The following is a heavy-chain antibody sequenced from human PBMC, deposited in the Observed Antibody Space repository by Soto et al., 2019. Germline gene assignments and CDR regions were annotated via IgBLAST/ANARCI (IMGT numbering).Heavy chain of an antibody. CDR1: GYTFTGYF. D-gene: IGHD3-3*01. J-gene: IGHJ5*02. V-gene: IGHV1-2*02. CDR3: AGARGTMLSSQP. Sequence: ASVKVSCKASGYTFTGYFIHWVRQAAGQGRAWVGYVNPNSGATKYEPSFQGRVTMTSDTSIRTAYMDLSNLRSDDPAVYYCAGARGTMLSSQPRGPGTLVTVSS. CDR2: VNPNSGAT.